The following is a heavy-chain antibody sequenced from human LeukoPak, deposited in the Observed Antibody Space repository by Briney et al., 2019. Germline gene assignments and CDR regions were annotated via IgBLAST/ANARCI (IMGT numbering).Heavy chain of an antibody. CDR3: AKDDRRLQFCC. Sequence: GASVKVSCKASGYTFINHWMHWVRQAPGQGLEWVGLINPTGTRTLYAQKFQGRTTLTRDMSATTDYMELSSLTSEDTAVYYCAKDDRRLQFCCWGQGTLVTVSA. D-gene: IGHD3-3*02. CDR2: INPTGTRT. V-gene: IGHV1-46*01. CDR1: GYTFINHW. J-gene: IGHJ4*02.